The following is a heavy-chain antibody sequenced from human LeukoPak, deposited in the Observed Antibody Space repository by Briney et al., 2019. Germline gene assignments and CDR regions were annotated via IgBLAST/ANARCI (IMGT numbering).Heavy chain of an antibody. D-gene: IGHD6-19*01. CDR1: GFTFSSHW. J-gene: IGHJ4*02. Sequence: GGSLRLSCAASGFTFSSHWMHWVRQAPGKGLVWVSRINTDGSGTDYADSVKGRFTISRDNAKNSLYLQMNSLRDDDTAVYYCATSALAVAGTDEFDYWGQGTLVTVSS. CDR3: ATSALAVAGTDEFDY. CDR2: INTDGSGT. V-gene: IGHV3-74*01.